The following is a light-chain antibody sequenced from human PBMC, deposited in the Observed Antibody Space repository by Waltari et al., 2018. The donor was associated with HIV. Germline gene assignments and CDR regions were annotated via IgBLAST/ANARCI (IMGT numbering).Light chain of an antibody. Sequence: QSVLTQPPSASGTPGQRVHISCSGRSSNICINTVNWYQHLPGTAPKLLIYSSNQRPSGVPDRFSGSKSGTSASLAISGLQSEDEADYYCAAWDDRLNGWVFGGGTKLTVL. CDR3: AAWDDRLNGWV. CDR1: SSNICINT. J-gene: IGLJ3*02. CDR2: SSN. V-gene: IGLV1-44*01.